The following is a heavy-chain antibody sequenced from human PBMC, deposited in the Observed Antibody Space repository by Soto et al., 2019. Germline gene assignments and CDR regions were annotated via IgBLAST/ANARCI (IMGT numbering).Heavy chain of an antibody. CDR2: IIPIFGTA. CDR1: GYSFTKFG. D-gene: IGHD2-2*01. V-gene: IGHV1-69*13. J-gene: IGHJ4*02. Sequence: SVKVSCKASGYSFTKFGISWVRQGPGQGLEWMGGIIPIFGTASYAQKFQGRVTITADESTSTAYMELSSLRSEDTAVYYCARDPDIVVVPAAGGWADYWGQGTLVTVSS. CDR3: ARDPDIVVVPAAGGWADY.